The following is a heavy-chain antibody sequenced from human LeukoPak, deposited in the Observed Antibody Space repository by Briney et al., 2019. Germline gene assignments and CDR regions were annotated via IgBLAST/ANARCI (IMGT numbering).Heavy chain of an antibody. V-gene: IGHV3-49*04. J-gene: IGHJ6*03. Sequence: GGSLRLSCTASGFTFGDYAMSWVRQAPGKGLEWVGFIRSKAYGGTTEYAASVKGRFTISRDDSKSIAYLQMNSLKTEDTAVYYCTRDGHYYDSRRWKYYYYMDVWGKGATVTVSS. CDR1: GFTFGDYA. CDR3: TRDGHYYDSRRWKYYYYMDV. CDR2: IRSKAYGGTT. D-gene: IGHD3-22*01.